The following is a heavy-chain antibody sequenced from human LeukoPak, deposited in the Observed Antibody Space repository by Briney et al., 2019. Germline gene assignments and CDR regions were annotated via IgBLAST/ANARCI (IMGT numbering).Heavy chain of an antibody. CDR2: IKQDGSQR. V-gene: IGHV3-7*01. J-gene: IGHJ4*02. CDR1: GFTFSDYW. Sequence: GGSLRLSCTASGFTFSDYWMTWVRQAPGKGPEWVANIKQDGSQRYYVDSVRGRFTISRDNAKNSLFLQMNGLRAEDTAVYYCTRRGGSSSRRSPIDYWGQGTLVTVSS. D-gene: IGHD6-6*01. CDR3: TRRGGSSSRRSPIDY.